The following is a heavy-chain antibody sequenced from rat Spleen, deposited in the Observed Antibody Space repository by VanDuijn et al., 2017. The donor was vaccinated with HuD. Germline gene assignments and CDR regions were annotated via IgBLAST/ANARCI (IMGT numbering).Heavy chain of an antibody. CDR1: GFSFSDYY. CDR2: ISYEGSST. CDR3: TKSGEALDY. V-gene: IGHV5-20*01. J-gene: IGHJ2*01. Sequence: EVQLVESGGGSVQPGRSLKLSCAASGFSFSDYYMVWVRQAPKKGLEWVASISYEGSSTYYRDSVKGRFTISRDNVKNILYLQMDSLRSEDTATYYCTKSGEALDYWGQGVMVTVSS. D-gene: IGHD1-11*01.